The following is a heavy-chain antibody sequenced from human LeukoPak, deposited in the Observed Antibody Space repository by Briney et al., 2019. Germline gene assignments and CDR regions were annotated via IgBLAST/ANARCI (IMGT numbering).Heavy chain of an antibody. V-gene: IGHV4-39*02. D-gene: IGHD1-14*01. Sequence: SETLSLTCTVSGGSISTSSYYWGWIRQPPGKGLEWIGSIYYSGSTYYNPSLKSRVTIFVDTSKNQFSLNLSSVTAADTAVYYCAREIVGGFNPGAYWGQGTLVTVSS. CDR3: AREIVGGFNPGAY. J-gene: IGHJ4*02. CDR2: IYYSGST. CDR1: GGSISTSSYY.